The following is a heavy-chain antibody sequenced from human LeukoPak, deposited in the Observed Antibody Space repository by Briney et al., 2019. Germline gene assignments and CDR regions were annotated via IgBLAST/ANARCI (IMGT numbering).Heavy chain of an antibody. CDR1: GFTFSSYA. CDR3: AKDGPLYSSNWYGAFDI. D-gene: IGHD6-13*01. Sequence: GGSLRLSCAASGFTFSSYAMSWVRQAPGKGLEWVSAITISGGSTYYADSVKGRFTISRDNSKNTLYLQMNSLRAEDTAVYYCAKDGPLYSSNWYGAFDIWGQGTMVTVSS. V-gene: IGHV3-23*01. CDR2: ITISGGST. J-gene: IGHJ3*02.